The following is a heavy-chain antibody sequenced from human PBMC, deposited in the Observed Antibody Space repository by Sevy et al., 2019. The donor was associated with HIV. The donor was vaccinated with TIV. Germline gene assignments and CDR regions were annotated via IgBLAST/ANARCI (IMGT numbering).Heavy chain of an antibody. Sequence: SETLSLTCTVSGGSVTTGYWSWIRQPPGKGPEWIGYVYDIGRTAYSPSLKSRVTISLDTTKNQFSLQLNSITAADTXXXXXXXXXXXXXXXXSPWFGPWGQGTLVTVSS. CDR3: XXXXXXXXXXXSPWFGP. J-gene: IGHJ5*02. CDR2: VYDIGRT. V-gene: IGHV4-59*02. CDR1: GGSVTTGY.